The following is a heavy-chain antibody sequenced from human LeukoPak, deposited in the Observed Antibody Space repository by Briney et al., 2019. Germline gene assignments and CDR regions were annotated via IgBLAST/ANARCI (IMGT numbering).Heavy chain of an antibody. CDR1: GFTFSSYS. J-gene: IGHJ4*02. CDR3: ARDNSYRRGLDY. D-gene: IGHD5-18*01. Sequence: GGSLRLSFAASGFTFSSYSMNWFRQAQGKGLEGVSYISSSSSTIYYADSVKGRFTISRDNAKNSLYLQMNSLRAEDTAVYYCARDNSYRRGLDYWGQGTLVTVSS. CDR2: ISSSSSTI. V-gene: IGHV3-48*01.